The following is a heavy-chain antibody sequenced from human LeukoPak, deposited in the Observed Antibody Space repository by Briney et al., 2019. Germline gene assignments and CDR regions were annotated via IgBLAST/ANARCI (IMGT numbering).Heavy chain of an antibody. CDR1: GFTFSRYA. CDR2: MAYDGSNR. J-gene: IGHJ5*02. Sequence: GGSLRLSCAASGFTFSRYAMHWVRQAPGKGLEWVAVMAYDGSNRFYGDSVKGRFTISRDNSKNTLYLQMNSLRSEDTAVYYCVRDDYGSGTQPLDHWGQGTLVTVSS. CDR3: VRDDYGSGTQPLDH. D-gene: IGHD3-10*01. V-gene: IGHV3-30-3*01.